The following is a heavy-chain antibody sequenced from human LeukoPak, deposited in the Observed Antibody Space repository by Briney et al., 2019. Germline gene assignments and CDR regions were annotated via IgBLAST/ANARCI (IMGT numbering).Heavy chain of an antibody. D-gene: IGHD5-18*01. CDR1: GDTVSSNSAV. J-gene: IGHJ4*02. V-gene: IGHV6-1*01. CDR2: TYYKSRWYF. CDR3: ARDRRRGYGYGYYFDY. Sequence: SHTLSLTCAISGDTVSSNSAVWNWIRQSPSRGLEWLGRTYYKSRWYFDSAISVKGRITITPDTSKNQFSLQLRSVTPDDTAVYYCARDRRRGYGYGYYFDYWGQGTLVTVSS.